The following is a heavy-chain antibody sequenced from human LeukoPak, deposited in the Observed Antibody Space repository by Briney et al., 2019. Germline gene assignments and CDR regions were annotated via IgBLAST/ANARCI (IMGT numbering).Heavy chain of an antibody. D-gene: IGHD2-21*02. Sequence: GGSLRLSCVGSGFTFSNGWMNWVRQAPGKGLEWVGRIKSKTDGGTTDYAAPVKGRFTISRDDSKNTLYLQMNSLKTEDTAVYYCTTEKGSIVVVTATNWFDPWGQGTLVTVSS. CDR2: IKSKTDGGTT. CDR1: GFTFSNGW. CDR3: TTEKGSIVVVTATNWFDP. J-gene: IGHJ5*02. V-gene: IGHV3-15*01.